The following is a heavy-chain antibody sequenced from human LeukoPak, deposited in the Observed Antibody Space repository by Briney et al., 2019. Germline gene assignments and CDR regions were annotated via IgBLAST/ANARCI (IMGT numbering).Heavy chain of an antibody. V-gene: IGHV4-4*09. CDR3: VQTTGWPGFDY. CDR2: IYSGVPT. J-gene: IGHJ4*02. CDR1: GVSISRFY. D-gene: IGHD1-1*01. Sequence: PSETLSLTCTTSGVSISRFYWSWVRQPPGKGLEWIGNIYSGVPTYYNPSLKSRVIISVDTSTNQFSLNLTSVTAADTAMYYCVQTTGWPGFDYWGQGILVTVS.